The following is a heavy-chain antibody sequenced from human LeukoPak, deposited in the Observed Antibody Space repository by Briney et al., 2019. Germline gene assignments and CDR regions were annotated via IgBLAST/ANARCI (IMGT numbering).Heavy chain of an antibody. D-gene: IGHD6-19*01. J-gene: IGHJ4*02. CDR1: GFTVITKD. CDR2: LYSDGNT. Sequence: GGSLRLSCAASGFTVITKDMNWVRQAPGKGLEWVSVLYSDGNTKYADSVQGRFTISRDNSKNTLYLEMNSLSPDDTPVYYCARGAGALAANTLAYWGQGTLVTVSS. CDR3: ARGAGALAANTLAY. V-gene: IGHV3-53*01.